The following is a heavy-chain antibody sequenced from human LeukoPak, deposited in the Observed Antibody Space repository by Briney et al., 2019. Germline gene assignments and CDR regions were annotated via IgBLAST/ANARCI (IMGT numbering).Heavy chain of an antibody. D-gene: IGHD6-19*01. CDR1: GYTFTSYG. V-gene: IGHV1-18*01. CDR2: ISAYNGNT. J-gene: IGHJ4*02. Sequence: ASVKVSCKASGYTFTSYGISWVRQAPGQGLEWMGWISAYNGNTNYAQKLQGRVTMTTDTSTSTAYMELRSLRSDDTAVYYCARGGQQWLVRGYFDYWGQGTLVTVSS. CDR3: ARGGQQWLVRGYFDY.